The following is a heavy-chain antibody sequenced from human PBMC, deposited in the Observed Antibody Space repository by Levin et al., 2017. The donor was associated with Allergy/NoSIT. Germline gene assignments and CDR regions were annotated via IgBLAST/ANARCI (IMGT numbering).Heavy chain of an antibody. CDR2: ISSNGGST. J-gene: IGHJ3*02. V-gene: IGHV3-64D*06. Sequence: GESLKISCSASGFTFSSYAMHWVRQAPGKGLEYVSAISSNGGSTYYADSVKGRFTISRDNSKNTLYLQMSSLRAEDTAVYYCVKGYSSGWTGSAFDIWGQGTMVTVSS. D-gene: IGHD6-19*01. CDR1: GFTFSSYA. CDR3: VKGYSSGWTGSAFDI.